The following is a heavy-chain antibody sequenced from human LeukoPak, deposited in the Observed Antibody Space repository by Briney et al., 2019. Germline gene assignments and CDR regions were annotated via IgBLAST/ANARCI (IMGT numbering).Heavy chain of an antibody. J-gene: IGHJ4*02. D-gene: IGHD3-22*01. CDR2: INPSGGST. CDR1: GYTFTSYY. CDR3: ARTYYYDSSGRSNYFDY. Sequence: ASVKVSCKASGYTFTSYYMHWVRQAPGQGLEWMGIINPSGGSTSYAQKFQGRVTMTRDMSTSTVYMELSSLRSEYTAVYYCARTYYYDSSGRSNYFDYWGQGTLVTVSS. V-gene: IGHV1-46*01.